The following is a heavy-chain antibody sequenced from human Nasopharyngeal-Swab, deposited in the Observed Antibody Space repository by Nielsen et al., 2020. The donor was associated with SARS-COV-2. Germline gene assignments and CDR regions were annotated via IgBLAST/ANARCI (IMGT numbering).Heavy chain of an antibody. CDR3: ARASTTLDWLSTLDVWDV. Sequence: ASVQVSCKASGYTFTSYYMHWVRQAPGQGLEWMGIINPSGGSTSYAQKFQGRVTITADKSTSTAYMELSSLRSEDTAVYYCARASTTLDWLSTLDVWDVWGQGTTVTVSS. D-gene: IGHD3-9*01. J-gene: IGHJ6*02. CDR2: INPSGGST. V-gene: IGHV1-46*01. CDR1: GYTFTSYY.